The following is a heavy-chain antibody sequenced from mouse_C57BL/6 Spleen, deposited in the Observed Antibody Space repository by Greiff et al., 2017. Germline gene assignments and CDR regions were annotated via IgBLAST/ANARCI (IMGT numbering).Heavy chain of an antibody. CDR1: GYTFTNYW. D-gene: IGHD3-2*02. Sequence: VQLQQSGAELVKPGTSVKMSCKASGYTFTNYWMDWAKQRPGHGLEWIGDIYPGGGYTNYNEKFKGKTTLTADKASSTAYMQFSSLTSEDSAIYYCARENSSGHYFDYWGKGTTLTVSS. J-gene: IGHJ2*01. CDR2: IYPGGGYT. CDR3: ARENSSGHYFDY. V-gene: IGHV1-63*01.